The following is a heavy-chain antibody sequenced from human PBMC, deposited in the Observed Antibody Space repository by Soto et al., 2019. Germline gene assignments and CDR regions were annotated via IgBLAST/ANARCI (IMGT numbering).Heavy chain of an antibody. V-gene: IGHV1-18*04. J-gene: IGHJ3*02. CDR3: ARDPPNWNYVDAFDI. CDR1: GYRLRSCG. CDR2: ISAYNGNT. Sequence: VTCQDSGYRLRSCGIYCVRQGPGQGLEWMGWISAYNGNTNYAQKLQGRVTMTTDTSTSTAYMELRSLRSDDTAVYYCARDPPNWNYVDAFDIWGQGTMVTV. D-gene: IGHD1-7*01.